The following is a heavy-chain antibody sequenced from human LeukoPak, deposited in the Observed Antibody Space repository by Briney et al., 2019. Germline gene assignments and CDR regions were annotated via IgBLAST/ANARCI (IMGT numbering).Heavy chain of an antibody. J-gene: IGHJ6*02. CDR1: GYTFTDYF. D-gene: IGHD3-22*01. CDR3: AREYYYDSSGYSVDYYYYGMDV. V-gene: IGHV1-2*02. CDR2: INPNSGGT. Sequence: ASVKVSCKTSGYTFTDYFVHWVRQAPGQGLEWMGWINPNSGGTEYAQKFLGRVTMTRDTSISTAYMELSKLRSDDTAVYFCAREYYYDSSGYSVDYYYYGMDVWGQGTTVTVSS.